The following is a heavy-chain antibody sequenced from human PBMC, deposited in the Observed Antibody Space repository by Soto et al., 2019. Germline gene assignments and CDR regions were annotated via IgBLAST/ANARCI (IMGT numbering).Heavy chain of an antibody. CDR1: GGSISSYY. CDR2: IYYSGST. J-gene: IGHJ4*02. V-gene: IGHV4-59*08. Sequence: LETLSLTCTVSGGSISSYYWSWIRQPPGKGLEWIGYIYYSGSTNYNPSLKSRVTISVDTSKNQFSLKLSSVTAADTAVYYCASAYSGYDPFDYWGQGTLVTVSS. CDR3: ASAYSGYDPFDY. D-gene: IGHD5-12*01.